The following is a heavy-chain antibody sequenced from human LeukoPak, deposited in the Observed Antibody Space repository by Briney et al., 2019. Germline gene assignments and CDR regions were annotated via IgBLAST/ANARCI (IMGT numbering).Heavy chain of an antibody. CDR3: AKHLSRGSYYDMDV. V-gene: IGHV3-23*01. Sequence: GGSLRLSCAASGFTFSSYAMSWVRQAPGKGLEWVSAISGSGGSTYYADSVKGRFTISRDNSKNTLYLQMNSLRAEDTAVYYCAKHLSRGSYYDMDVWGKGTTVTVSS. CDR1: GFTFSSYA. J-gene: IGHJ6*04. CDR2: ISGSGGST.